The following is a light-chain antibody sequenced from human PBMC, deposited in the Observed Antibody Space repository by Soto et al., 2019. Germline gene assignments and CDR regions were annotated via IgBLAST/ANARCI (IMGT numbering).Light chain of an antibody. J-gene: IGLJ1*01. CDR3: CSYAGSYTWV. CDR2: DVS. CDR1: SSDVGGYNY. Sequence: QYALTQPRSVSGSPGQSVTISCTGTSSDVGGYNYVSWYQQHPGKAPKLMIYDVSKRPSGVPDRFSGSKSGNTASLTISGLQAEDEADYYCCSYAGSYTWVFGTGNKLTVL. V-gene: IGLV2-11*01.